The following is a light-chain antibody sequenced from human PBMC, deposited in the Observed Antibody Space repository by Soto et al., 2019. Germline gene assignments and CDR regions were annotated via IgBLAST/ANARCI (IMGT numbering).Light chain of an antibody. CDR2: GAS. J-gene: IGKJ2*01. Sequence: ERVMTQSPATLSVSPGERATLSCRASQGVSSNLAWYQQKPGQAPRLLIYGASTRATGIPARFSGSGSGTEFTLTISSLQSEDFAVYYCQHYNNRPYTFGQGTKLEIK. CDR1: QGVSSN. V-gene: IGKV3-15*01. CDR3: QHYNNRPYT.